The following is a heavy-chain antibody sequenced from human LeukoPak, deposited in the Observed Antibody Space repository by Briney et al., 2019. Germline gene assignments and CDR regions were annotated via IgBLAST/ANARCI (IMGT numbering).Heavy chain of an antibody. D-gene: IGHD5-24*01. CDR3: ARRDDHNGRDY. CDR2: IYSGGST. J-gene: IGHJ4*02. CDR1: GFTVSSSY. V-gene: IGHV3-53*01. Sequence: GGSLRLSCAAFGFTVSSSYMSWVRQAPGKGLEWVSLIYSGGSTYYADSVKGRFTISRDNSKNTVYLQMNSLRAEDTATYYCARRDDHNGRDYWGQGTLVTVSS.